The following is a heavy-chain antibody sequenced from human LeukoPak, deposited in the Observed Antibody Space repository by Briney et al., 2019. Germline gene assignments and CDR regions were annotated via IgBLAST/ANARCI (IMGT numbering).Heavy chain of an antibody. CDR3: ARGPTPDP. Sequence: PSETLSLTCTVSGGSISSGGYYWSWIRQPPGKGLEWIGYIYHSGSTYYNPSLKSRVTISVDRSKNQFSLKLSSVTAADTAVYYCARGPTPDPWGQGTLVTVSS. CDR1: GGSISSGGYY. J-gene: IGHJ5*02. V-gene: IGHV4-30-2*01. D-gene: IGHD2-15*01. CDR2: IYHSGST.